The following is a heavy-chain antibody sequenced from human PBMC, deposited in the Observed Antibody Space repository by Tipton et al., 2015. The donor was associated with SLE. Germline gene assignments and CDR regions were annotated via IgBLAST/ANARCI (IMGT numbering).Heavy chain of an antibody. Sequence: TLSLTCAVYGGSFSGYYWSWIRQPPGRGLEWIGEINHSGRTNYKSSLKSRVTISVDTSKNQFSLKLSSVTAADTAVYYCARGPDGSSWSGYYFDYWGQGTLVTVSS. CDR1: GGSFSGYY. CDR3: ARGPDGSSWSGYYFDY. D-gene: IGHD6-13*01. J-gene: IGHJ4*02. V-gene: IGHV4-34*01. CDR2: INHSGRT.